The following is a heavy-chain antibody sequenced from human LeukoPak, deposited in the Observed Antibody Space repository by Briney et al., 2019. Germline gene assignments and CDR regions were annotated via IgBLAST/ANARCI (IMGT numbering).Heavy chain of an antibody. V-gene: IGHV1-69*01. CDR3: ARGWDHDSGGRPTAYVY. D-gene: IGHD3-22*01. Sequence: SVKVSCKASGGTFSNYAINWVRQAPGPGLEWMGGIIPIFGTANYAQKFQGRVTITADESTSTVYMELNSLKSEDTAVYYCARGWDHDSGGRPTAYVYWGQGTLVTVSS. CDR1: GGTFSNYA. J-gene: IGHJ4*02. CDR2: IIPIFGTA.